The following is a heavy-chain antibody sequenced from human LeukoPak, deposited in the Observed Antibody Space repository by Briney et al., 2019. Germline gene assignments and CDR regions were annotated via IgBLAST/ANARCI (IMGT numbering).Heavy chain of an antibody. CDR3: ARGYGDYEERFDP. Sequence: SVKVSRKASGGTFSSYAISRVRQAPGQGLEWMGRIIPIFGTANYAQKFQGRVTITPDESTSTAYMELSSLRSEDTAVYYCARGYGDYEERFDPWGQGTLVTFSS. CDR2: IIPIFGTA. D-gene: IGHD4-17*01. V-gene: IGHV1-69*13. CDR1: GGTFSSYA. J-gene: IGHJ5*02.